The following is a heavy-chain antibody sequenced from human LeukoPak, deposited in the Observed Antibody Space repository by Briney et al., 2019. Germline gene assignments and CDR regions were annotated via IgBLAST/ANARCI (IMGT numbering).Heavy chain of an antibody. D-gene: IGHD4-23*01. V-gene: IGHV3-73*01. CDR2: IRSKANSYAT. J-gene: IGHJ6*03. CDR1: GFTFSGSA. CDR3: TRQTTVVSLFYYYYMDV. Sequence: PGGSLRLSCAASGFTFSGSAMHWVRQASGKGLEWVGRIRSKANSYATAYAASVKGRFTISRDDSKNTAYLQMNSLKTEDTAVYYCTRQTTVVSLFYYYYMDVWGKGTTVTVSS.